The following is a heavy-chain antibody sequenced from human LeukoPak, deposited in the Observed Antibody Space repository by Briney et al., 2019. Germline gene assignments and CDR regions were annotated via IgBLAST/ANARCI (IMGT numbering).Heavy chain of an antibody. CDR2: INHSGST. CDR3: AREAPYGSGSYYNGPFDY. Sequence: SETLSLTCAVYGGSFRGYYWSWIRQPPGKGLEWIGEINHSGSTNYNPSLKSRVTISVDTSKNQFSLKLSSVTAADTAVYYCAREAPYGSGSYYNGPFDYWGQGTLVTVSS. V-gene: IGHV4-34*01. CDR1: GGSFRGYY. D-gene: IGHD3-10*01. J-gene: IGHJ4*02.